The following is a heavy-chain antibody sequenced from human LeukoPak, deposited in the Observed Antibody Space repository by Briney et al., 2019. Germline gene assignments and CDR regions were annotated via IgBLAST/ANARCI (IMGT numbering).Heavy chain of an antibody. CDR3: AALHTGTFVDY. CDR1: GFSFSGYG. Sequence: TGGSLRLSCAASGFSFSGYGMHWVRQVPGKGLGWVAFIRYDGITKFYTDSVKGRFAISRDNSKNTLSLQMNSLRTEDTAVYYCAALHTGTFVDYWGQGTLVTVSS. J-gene: IGHJ4*02. V-gene: IGHV3-30*02. D-gene: IGHD1-7*01. CDR2: IRYDGITK.